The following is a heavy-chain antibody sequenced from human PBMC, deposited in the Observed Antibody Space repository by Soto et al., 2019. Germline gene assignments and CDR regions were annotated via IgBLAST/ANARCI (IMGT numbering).Heavy chain of an antibody. CDR1: GFAISRGYY. CDR2: IYPSVSS. Sequence: SETLSLTCSVSGFAISRGYYWSWVRQPPGKGLEWIGSIYPSVSSYHNPSLATRLGLSIDASKNQFTLNLTSVTAADTALYFCAREKVGTTFFDNWGQGIQVTVSS. J-gene: IGHJ4*02. D-gene: IGHD2-21*02. CDR3: AREKVGTTFFDN. V-gene: IGHV4-38-2*02.